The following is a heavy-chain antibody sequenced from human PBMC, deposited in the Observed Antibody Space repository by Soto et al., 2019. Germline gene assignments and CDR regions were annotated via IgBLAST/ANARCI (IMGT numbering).Heavy chain of an antibody. Sequence: ASVKVSCKTSGYTFTGYYIHWIRQAPGQGLEWMGWSNPNSGDTSYSQEFQGRVTMTSDTSITTAHVELTRLKSDDTAVYFCARREQWLETFDYWGQGTLVTVSS. CDR2: SNPNSGDT. D-gene: IGHD6-19*01. J-gene: IGHJ4*02. CDR1: GYTFTGYY. CDR3: ARREQWLETFDY. V-gene: IGHV1-2*02.